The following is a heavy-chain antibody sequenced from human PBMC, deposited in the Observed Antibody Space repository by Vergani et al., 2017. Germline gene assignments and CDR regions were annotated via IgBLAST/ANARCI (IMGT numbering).Heavy chain of an antibody. J-gene: IGHJ4*02. CDR1: GGFMPGFY. CDR2: IYNTGTL. D-gene: IGHD5-12*01. V-gene: IGHV4-59*01. Sequence: QVQLQESGPGVVKPSETLSLTCSVSGGFMPGFYWSWIRQSPGKRLEWIGYIYNTGTLKYNPSLKSRVTISIDTSKNQFSLNLTSVTAADTAVYYCARHPERGSRGYAFDYWGQGTLVTVSS. CDR3: ARHPERGSRGYAFDY.